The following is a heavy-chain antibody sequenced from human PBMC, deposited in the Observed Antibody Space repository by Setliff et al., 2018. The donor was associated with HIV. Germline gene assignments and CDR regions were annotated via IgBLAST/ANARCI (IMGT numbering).Heavy chain of an antibody. Sequence: PSETLSLTCSVSGGSISSSTYYWGWIRQPPGKGLEWIGSIYYSGSTYYKPSLKSRVTISVDTSKNQFSLKLNSVTAADTAMYYCARVVDADYLDYWGQGTPVTVSS. CDR1: GGSISSSTYY. D-gene: IGHD2-15*01. CDR3: ARVVDADYLDY. V-gene: IGHV4-39*01. CDR2: IYYSGST. J-gene: IGHJ4*02.